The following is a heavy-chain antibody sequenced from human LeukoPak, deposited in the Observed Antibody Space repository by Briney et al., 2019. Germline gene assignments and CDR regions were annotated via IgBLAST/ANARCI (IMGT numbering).Heavy chain of an antibody. V-gene: IGHV1-18*01. Sequence: EASVKVSCKASGYTFTSYGISWVRQAPGQGLEWMGWISAYNGNTNYAQKLQGRVTMTTDTSTSTAYMELRSLRSDDTAVYYCARAIMVRGVIYPDAFDIWGQGTMVTVSS. J-gene: IGHJ3*02. CDR1: GYTFTSYG. CDR3: ARAIMVRGVIYPDAFDI. D-gene: IGHD3-10*01. CDR2: ISAYNGNT.